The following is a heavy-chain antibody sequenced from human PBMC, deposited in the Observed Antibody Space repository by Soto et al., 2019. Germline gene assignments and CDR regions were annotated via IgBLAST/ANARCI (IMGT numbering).Heavy chain of an antibody. D-gene: IGHD6-13*01. V-gene: IGHV3-30*18. CDR1: GFAFSNYG. J-gene: IGHJ4*02. CDR3: AKPGAGSSWYFDS. CDR2: LSSDGSNR. Sequence: QVQLVESGGGVVQPGRTLRLSCAASGFAFSNYGMHWVRQAPDKGLEWVAVLSSDGSNRYYAESVKGRFSISRDNSKNTLYLHMTSLRAEDTAVYYCAKPGAGSSWYFDSWGQGTLVTVSS.